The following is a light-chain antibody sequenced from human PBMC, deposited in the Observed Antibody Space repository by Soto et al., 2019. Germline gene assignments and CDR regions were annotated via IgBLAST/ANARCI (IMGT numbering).Light chain of an antibody. CDR2: RNN. CDR3: AAWDDSLSAWV. CDR1: SSNIGNNY. Sequence: QSVLTQPPSVSAAPGQTVTISCSGSSSNIGNNYVSWYQHLPGTAPKLLIYRNNQRPSGVPDRFSGSKSGTSASLAISGLRSEDEADYYCAAWDDSLSAWVFGGGTKLTVL. J-gene: IGLJ3*02. V-gene: IGLV1-47*01.